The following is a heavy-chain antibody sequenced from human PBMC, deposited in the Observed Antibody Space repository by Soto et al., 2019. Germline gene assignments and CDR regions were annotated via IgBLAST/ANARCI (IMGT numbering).Heavy chain of an antibody. CDR3: ACIFSGGYSYGFYYYGMDV. J-gene: IGHJ6*02. CDR1: GDSMRISNW. CDR2: AHHSGRT. V-gene: IGHV4-4*02. D-gene: IGHD5-18*01. Sequence: SETLSLPSTASGDSMRISNWSNCVRLPPGKGLEWIGEAHHSGRTNYNPSLKSRVTISVDRSQNHFSLQLTSVTAADTAVYYCACIFSGGYSYGFYYYGMDVWGPGTTVT.